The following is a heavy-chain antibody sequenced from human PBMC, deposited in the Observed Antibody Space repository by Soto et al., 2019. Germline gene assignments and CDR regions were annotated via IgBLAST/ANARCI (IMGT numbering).Heavy chain of an antibody. CDR1: GFTFDDYG. CDR3: ARGLRFLEWFDWYFDL. J-gene: IGHJ2*01. V-gene: IGHV3-20*01. Sequence: GSLRLSCAASGFTFDDYGMSWVRQAPGKGLEWVSGINWNGGSTGYADSVKGRFTISRDNAKNSLYLQMNSLRAEDTALYHCARGLRFLEWFDWYFDLWGRGTLVTVSS. D-gene: IGHD3-3*01. CDR2: INWNGGST.